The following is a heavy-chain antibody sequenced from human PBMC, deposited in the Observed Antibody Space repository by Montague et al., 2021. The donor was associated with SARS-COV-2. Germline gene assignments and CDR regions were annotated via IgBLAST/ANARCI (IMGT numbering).Heavy chain of an antibody. V-gene: IGHV3-20*02. CDR1: GFTFDDYG. Sequence: SLRLSFSVSGFTFDDYGMSWVRQVPGKGLEWVSGISRSGDRTAYGDSVKGRFSISRDNAKNTLYLQMSSLRVEDTAFYHCSRGGGMIRGVVDFWGQGILVSVSS. D-gene: IGHD3-10*01. CDR3: SRGGGMIRGVVDF. CDR2: ISRSGDRT. J-gene: IGHJ4*02.